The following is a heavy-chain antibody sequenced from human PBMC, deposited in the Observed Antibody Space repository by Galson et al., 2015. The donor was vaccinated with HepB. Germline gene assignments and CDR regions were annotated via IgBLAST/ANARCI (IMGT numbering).Heavy chain of an antibody. CDR2: IYGSGST. CDR1: GGSINIGRYY. D-gene: IGHD1-1*01. J-gene: IGHJ4*02. CDR3: ARVDNPASTVDLIDY. V-gene: IGHV4-61*02. Sequence: QVQLRESGPGLVKPSETLSLTCTVSGGSINIGRYYWSWIRQPAGKGLEWIGRIYGSGSTYYNPSLKSRVTMSVNTSKSHLALKLSSVAAAERAVYYGARVDNPASTVDLIDYWGQGTLVTVSS.